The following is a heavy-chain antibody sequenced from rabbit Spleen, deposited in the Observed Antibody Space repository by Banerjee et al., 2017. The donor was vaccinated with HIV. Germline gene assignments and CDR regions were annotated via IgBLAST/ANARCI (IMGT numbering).Heavy chain of an antibody. D-gene: IGHD7-1*01. CDR2: IYTGNLKT. V-gene: IGHV1S40*01. CDR3: ARDTGTSFSSYGMDL. J-gene: IGHJ6*01. CDR1: GFDFRRGYV. Sequence: QQLVESGGGLVKPGASLTLTCKAPGFDFRRGYVMRWVCQAPGKGLEWIGCIYTGNLKTYYASWAKGRFTISKSSSTTVTLQMTSLTVADTATYFCARDTGTSFSSYGMDLWGPGTLVTVS.